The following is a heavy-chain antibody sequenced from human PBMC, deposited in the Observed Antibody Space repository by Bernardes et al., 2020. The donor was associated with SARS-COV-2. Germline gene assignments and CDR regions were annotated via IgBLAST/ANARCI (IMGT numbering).Heavy chain of an antibody. Sequence: SETLSLTCAVYGGSFSGYYWSWIRQPPGKGLEWIGEINHSGSTNYNPSLKSRVTISVDTSKNQFSLKLSSVTAADTAVYYCARGGRGWSYWGQGTLVTVSS. CDR3: ARGGRGWSY. CDR1: GGSFSGYY. V-gene: IGHV4-34*01. CDR2: INHSGST. D-gene: IGHD6-19*01. J-gene: IGHJ4*02.